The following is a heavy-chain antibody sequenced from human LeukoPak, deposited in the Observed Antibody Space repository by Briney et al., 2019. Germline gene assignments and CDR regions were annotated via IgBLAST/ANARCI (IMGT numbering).Heavy chain of an antibody. CDR3: ARVKGNIVGATTFWFDP. Sequence: KSSETLSLTCTVSGGSISSYYWSWIRQPPGKGLEWIGYIYYSGSTNYNPSLKSRVTISVDTSKNQFSLKLSSVTAADTAVYYCARVKGNIVGATTFWFDPWGQGTLVTVSS. CDR1: GGSISSYY. D-gene: IGHD1-26*01. CDR2: IYYSGST. J-gene: IGHJ5*02. V-gene: IGHV4-59*01.